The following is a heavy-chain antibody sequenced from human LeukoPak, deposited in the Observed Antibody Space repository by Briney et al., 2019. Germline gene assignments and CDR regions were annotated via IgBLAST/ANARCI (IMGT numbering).Heavy chain of an antibody. CDR3: ARSRRLRYFDWLFGPFDY. V-gene: IGHV4-34*01. Sequence: SETLSLTCAVYGGSFNGYYWGWIRQPPGKGLEWIGEINHSGSTNYNPSLKSRVTISVDTSKNQFSLKLSSVTAADTAVYYCARSRRLRYFDWLFGPFDYWGQGTLVTVSS. CDR2: INHSGST. CDR1: GGSFNGYY. D-gene: IGHD3-9*01. J-gene: IGHJ4*02.